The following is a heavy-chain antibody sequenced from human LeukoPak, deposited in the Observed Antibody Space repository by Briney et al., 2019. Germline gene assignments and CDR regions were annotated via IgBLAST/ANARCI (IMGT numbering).Heavy chain of an antibody. CDR1: GFTFRSYW. V-gene: IGHV3-7*03. J-gene: IGHJ4*02. D-gene: IGHD6-13*01. CDR3: ARDLIAAAGGY. Sequence: PGGSLRLSCAASGFTFRSYWMNWVRQAPGKGLEWVANIKQDGSEKYYVDSVKGRFTISRDNAKNSLYLQMNSLRAEDTAVYYCARDLIAAAGGYWGQGTLVTVSS. CDR2: IKQDGSEK.